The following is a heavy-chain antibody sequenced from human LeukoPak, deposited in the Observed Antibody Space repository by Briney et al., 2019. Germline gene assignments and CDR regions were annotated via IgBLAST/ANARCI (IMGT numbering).Heavy chain of an antibody. CDR3: ANRAGDLRAFDI. CDR1: GFTFSTYW. D-gene: IGHD4-17*01. J-gene: IGHJ3*02. Sequence: QSGGSLRLSCAASGFTFSTYWMSWVRQAPGKGLEWVANIKQDGSERYYVDSVKGRFTISRDNAKNSLYLQMNSLRAEDTAVYYCANRAGDLRAFDIWGQGTMVTVSS. V-gene: IGHV3-7*03. CDR2: IKQDGSER.